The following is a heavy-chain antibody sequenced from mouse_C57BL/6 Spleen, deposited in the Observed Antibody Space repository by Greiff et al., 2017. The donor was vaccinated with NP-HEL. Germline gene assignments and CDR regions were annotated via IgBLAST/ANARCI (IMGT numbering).Heavy chain of an antibody. CDR3: ARGGTGYFDV. J-gene: IGHJ1*03. V-gene: IGHV1-26*01. D-gene: IGHD2-14*01. Sequence: VQLQQSGPELVKPGASVKISCTASGYTFTDYYMNWVKQSHGKSLEWIGDINPDNGGTSYNQKFKGKATLTVDKSSSTAYMELRSLTSEDSAVYYCARGGTGYFDVWGTGTTVTVSA. CDR2: INPDNGGT. CDR1: GYTFTDYY.